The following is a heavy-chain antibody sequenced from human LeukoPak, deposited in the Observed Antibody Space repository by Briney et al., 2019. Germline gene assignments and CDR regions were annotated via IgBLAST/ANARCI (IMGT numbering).Heavy chain of an antibody. Sequence: GGSLRLSCRGYGFTFGDHATSWVRQAPGKGLEWVGFIRSKAYRGTTEYAASVKGRFTISRDDSTSIAYLQMNSLRIEDTAVYYCARGPIQLWIHNAMDVWGQGTTVTVS. CDR3: ARGPIQLWIHNAMDV. V-gene: IGHV3-49*04. CDR1: GFTFGDHA. J-gene: IGHJ6*02. D-gene: IGHD5-18*01. CDR2: IRSKAYRGTT.